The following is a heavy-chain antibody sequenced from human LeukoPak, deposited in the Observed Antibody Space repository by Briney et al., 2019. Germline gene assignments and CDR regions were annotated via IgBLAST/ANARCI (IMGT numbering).Heavy chain of an antibody. D-gene: IGHD1-14*01. Sequence: PGGSLRLSCAASGFTFSSYVMSWVRQAPGKGLESLSYISPSGTDISYADSVKGRFTISRDNAKNSLYLQMNSLRVEDTAVYYCTRDPRNLDYWGQGTLVTVSS. J-gene: IGHJ4*02. CDR3: TRDPRNLDY. V-gene: IGHV3-21*05. CDR2: ISPSGTDI. CDR1: GFTFSSYV.